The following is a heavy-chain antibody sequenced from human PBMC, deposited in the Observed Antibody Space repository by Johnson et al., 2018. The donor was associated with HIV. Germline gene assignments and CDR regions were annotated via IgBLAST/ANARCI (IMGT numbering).Heavy chain of an antibody. CDR1: GFTFSSYA. Sequence: QMLLVESGGGLVQPGGSLRLSCAASGFTFSSYALHWVRQAPGKGLEWVAVLSYDGSNKFYADSVKGRFTISRDNSKNTLYLQMNSLRAEDTAVYYCARVQLVADDVFNIWGQGTMVTVSS. V-gene: IGHV3-30-3*01. J-gene: IGHJ3*02. CDR2: LSYDGSNK. D-gene: IGHD2-2*01. CDR3: ARVQLVADDVFNI.